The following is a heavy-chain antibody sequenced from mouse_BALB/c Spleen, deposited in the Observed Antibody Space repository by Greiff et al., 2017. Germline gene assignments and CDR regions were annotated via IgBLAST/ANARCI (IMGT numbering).Heavy chain of an antibody. V-gene: IGHV3-2*02. D-gene: IGHD1-1*01. CDR2: ISYSGST. CDR3: ARSYYYGSSYAMDY. CDR1: GYSITSDYA. J-gene: IGHJ4*01. Sequence: VQLKQSGPGLVKPSQSLSLTCTVTGYSITSDYAWNWIRQFPGNKLEWMGYISYSGSTRYNPSLKSRISITRDTSKNQFFLHLNSVTTEDTATYYCARSYYYGSSYAMDYWGQGTSVTGSS.